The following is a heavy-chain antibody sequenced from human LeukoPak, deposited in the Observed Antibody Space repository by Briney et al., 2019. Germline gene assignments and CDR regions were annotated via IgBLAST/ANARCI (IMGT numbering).Heavy chain of an antibody. CDR3: ARGGIGSYGPDY. CDR1: GFTFSDYW. Sequence: GGSLRLSCAASGFTFSDYWMSWVRQAPGKGLEWVANIKQDESEKNYVDSVKGRFTISRDNTKNSLSLQMNSLRAEDTAVYYCARGGIGSYGPDYWGQGTLVTVSS. V-gene: IGHV3-7*05. D-gene: IGHD5-18*01. J-gene: IGHJ4*02. CDR2: IKQDESEK.